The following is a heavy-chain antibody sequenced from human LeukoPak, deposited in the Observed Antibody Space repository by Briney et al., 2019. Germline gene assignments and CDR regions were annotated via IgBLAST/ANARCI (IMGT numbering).Heavy chain of an antibody. D-gene: IGHD2-21*02. Sequence: GGSLRLSCAASGFTFSSYAMSWVRQAPGEGLEWVSAISGSGGSTYYADSVKGRFTISRDNSKNTLYLQMNSLRAEDTAVYYCAKVFCGGDCYSHYYYYGMDVWGQGTTVTVSS. CDR1: GFTFSSYA. V-gene: IGHV3-23*01. CDR2: ISGSGGST. CDR3: AKVFCGGDCYSHYYYYGMDV. J-gene: IGHJ6*02.